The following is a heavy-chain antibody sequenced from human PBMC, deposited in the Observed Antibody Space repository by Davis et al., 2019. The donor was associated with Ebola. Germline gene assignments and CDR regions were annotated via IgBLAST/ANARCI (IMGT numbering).Heavy chain of an antibody. Sequence: AASVKVSCKASGYTFTSYAMHWVRQAPGQRLEWMGWINAGNGNTKYSQKFQGRVTITRDTSTSTAYMELRSLRSEDTAVYYCARDGSEQLAGDNWFDPWGQGTLVTVSS. D-gene: IGHD6-6*01. V-gene: IGHV1-3*01. J-gene: IGHJ5*02. CDR2: INAGNGNT. CDR3: ARDGSEQLAGDNWFDP. CDR1: GYTFTSYA.